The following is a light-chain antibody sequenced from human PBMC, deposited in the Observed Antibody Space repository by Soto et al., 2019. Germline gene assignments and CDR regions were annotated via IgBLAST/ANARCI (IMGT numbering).Light chain of an antibody. J-gene: IGKJ1*01. CDR3: QQYGSSPGT. CDR1: QSVGNNQ. V-gene: IGKV3-20*01. CDR2: GAS. Sequence: EIVLTQSPGTLSLSPGERATLSCRASQSVGNNQLAWYQQKPGQAPRLLIYGASIRATGIPDRFSGSGSGTDFTLTISRLEPEDFAVYYCQQYGSSPGTFGQGTKV.